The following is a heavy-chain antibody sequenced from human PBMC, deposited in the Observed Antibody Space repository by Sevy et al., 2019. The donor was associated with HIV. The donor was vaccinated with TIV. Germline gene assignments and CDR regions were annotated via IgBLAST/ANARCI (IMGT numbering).Heavy chain of an antibody. CDR3: ARACAAAGGKSGPIDAFDI. J-gene: IGHJ3*02. V-gene: IGHV3-13*01. CDR2: IGTLKDT. CDR1: GFTFSTYD. Sequence: GGSLRLSCVASGFTFSTYDMHWVRQVKGKGLEWVSGIGTLKDTCYPDSVKGRFIISREDAKNSLYLQMNSLRAGDTAVYYCARACAAAGGKSGPIDAFDIWGQGTLVTVSS. D-gene: IGHD6-13*01.